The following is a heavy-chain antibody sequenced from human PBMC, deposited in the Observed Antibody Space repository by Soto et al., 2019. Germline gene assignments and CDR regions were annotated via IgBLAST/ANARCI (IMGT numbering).Heavy chain of an antibody. D-gene: IGHD6-13*01. Sequence: QVQLVQSGAEVKKPGSSVKVSCKASGGTFSSYAISWVRQAPGQGLEWMGGIIPICGTANYAQKFQGRVTMTADKSTSTDYMELSSLRSEDTAVYYCASVYSSRPYYYCGMDVWGQGTTVTVSS. V-gene: IGHV1-69*06. CDR3: ASVYSSRPYYYCGMDV. J-gene: IGHJ6*02. CDR2: IIPICGTA. CDR1: GGTFSSYA.